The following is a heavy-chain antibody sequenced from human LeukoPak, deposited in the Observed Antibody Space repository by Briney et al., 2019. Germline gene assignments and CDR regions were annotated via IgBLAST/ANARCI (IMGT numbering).Heavy chain of an antibody. Sequence: GGSLRLSCAVSGFTFSSYSMNWVRQAPGKGLEWVSSISSSTYIYYADSVKGRFTISRDNAKNSLYLQVNSLRVEDTAVYYCARDQGPTVTTSRYYYGMGVWGQGTTVTVSS. J-gene: IGHJ6*02. V-gene: IGHV3-21*01. CDR1: GFTFSSYS. CDR2: ISSSTYI. CDR3: ARDQGPTVTTSRYYYGMGV. D-gene: IGHD4-17*01.